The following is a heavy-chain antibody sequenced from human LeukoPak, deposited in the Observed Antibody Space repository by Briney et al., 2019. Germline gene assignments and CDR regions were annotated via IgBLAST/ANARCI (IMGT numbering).Heavy chain of an antibody. D-gene: IGHD1-1*01. CDR3: SRLTGGTGSWYFDL. CDR2: IYTSGST. V-gene: IGHV4-4*07. Sequence: SETLSLTCTVSGGSISSYYWSWLRQPAGKGLEWIGRIYTSGSTNYNPSLKIRATMSVNTSKNQFSRKLSALTSPATPVYYSSRLTGGTGSWYFDLWGRGTLVTVSS. J-gene: IGHJ2*01. CDR1: GGSISSYY.